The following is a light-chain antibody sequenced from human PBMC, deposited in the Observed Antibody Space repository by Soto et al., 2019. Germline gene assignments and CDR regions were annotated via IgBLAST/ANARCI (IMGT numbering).Light chain of an antibody. CDR2: DTS. CDR1: QGITNH. J-gene: IGKJ1*01. CDR3: QQYNSYS. V-gene: IGKV1-33*01. Sequence: DIQMTQSPSSLSASVGDRVTITCQASQGITNHLHWYQQKPGKAPQLLIYDTSTLETGVPSRFSGSGSGTEFTLTISSLQPDDFATYYCQQYNSYSFGQGTKVDIK.